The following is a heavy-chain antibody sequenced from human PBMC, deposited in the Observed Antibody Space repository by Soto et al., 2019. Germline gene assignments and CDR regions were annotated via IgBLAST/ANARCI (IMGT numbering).Heavy chain of an antibody. Sequence: SETLSLTCTVSGGSISSGGYYWSWIRQHPGKGLEWIGYIYYSGSTYYNPSLKSRVTISVDTSKNQFSLKLSSVTAADTAVYYCARGARDYHYVMDVWGQGTTVTVSS. CDR1: GGSISSGGYY. CDR3: ARGARDYHYVMDV. J-gene: IGHJ6*02. V-gene: IGHV4-31*03. CDR2: IYYSGST.